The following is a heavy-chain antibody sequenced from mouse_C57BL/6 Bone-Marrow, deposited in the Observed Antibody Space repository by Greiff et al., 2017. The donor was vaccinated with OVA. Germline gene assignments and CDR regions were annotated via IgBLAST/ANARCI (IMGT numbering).Heavy chain of an antibody. Sequence: QVQLQQPGAELVRPGSSVKLSCKASGYTFTSYWMHWVKQRPIQGLEWIGNIDPSDSETNYNQKFKDKATLTVDKSSSTAYMQLSSLTSEDSAVYYCARGRGRFSYWGQGTLVTVSA. J-gene: IGHJ3*01. V-gene: IGHV1-52*01. CDR1: GYTFTSYW. CDR3: ARGRGRFSY. CDR2: IDPSDSET.